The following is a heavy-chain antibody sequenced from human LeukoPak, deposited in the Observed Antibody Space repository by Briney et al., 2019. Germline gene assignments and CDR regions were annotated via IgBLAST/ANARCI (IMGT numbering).Heavy chain of an antibody. CDR2: ISDGGST. V-gene: IGHV3-53*01. Sequence: GGSLRLSCAASGFSVSNNYMSWVRQAPGKGLGWVSLISDGGSTHYADSVKGRFTISRDKSKNTLYLQMNSLRAEDTAMYYCARDAGRSGCAHWGQGTPVTVSS. D-gene: IGHD3-3*01. CDR1: GFSVSNNY. J-gene: IGHJ4*02. CDR3: ARDAGRSGCAH.